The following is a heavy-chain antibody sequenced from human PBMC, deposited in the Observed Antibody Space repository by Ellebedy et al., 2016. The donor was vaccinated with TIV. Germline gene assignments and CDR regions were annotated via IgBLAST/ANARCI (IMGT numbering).Heavy chain of an antibody. V-gene: IGHV5-51*01. Sequence: GESLKLSCEASGYNFASYWIAWVRQMPGKGLEWMGIIYPGDSNTRCSPSFQGQVTISVDKSINTAYLQWSSLKASDTAMYYCARRADGYDYWGQGTLVTVSS. CDR1: GYNFASYW. D-gene: IGHD5-24*01. CDR3: ARRADGYDY. J-gene: IGHJ4*02. CDR2: IYPGDSNT.